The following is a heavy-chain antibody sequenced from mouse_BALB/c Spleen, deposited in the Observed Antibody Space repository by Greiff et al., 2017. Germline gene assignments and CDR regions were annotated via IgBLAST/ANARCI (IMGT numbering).Heavy chain of an antibody. D-gene: IGHD2-2*01. V-gene: IGHV14-3*02. Sequence: EVQVVESGAELVKPGASVKLSCTASGFNIKDTYMHWVKQRPEQGLEWIGRIDPANGNTKYDPKFQGKATITADTSSNTAYLQLSSLTSEDTAVYYCARDGVYGYDGYYAMDYWGQGTSVTVSS. J-gene: IGHJ4*01. CDR2: IDPANGNT. CDR3: ARDGVYGYDGYYAMDY. CDR1: GFNIKDTY.